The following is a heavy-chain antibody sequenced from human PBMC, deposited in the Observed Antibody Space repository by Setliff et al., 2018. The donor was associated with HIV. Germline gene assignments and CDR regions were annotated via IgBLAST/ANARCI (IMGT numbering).Heavy chain of an antibody. J-gene: IGHJ4*02. CDR3: ARRDSGSYYGRLEY. CDR1: EYSFSNYW. V-gene: IGHV5-51*01. CDR2: IYPGDSGT. D-gene: IGHD1-26*01. Sequence: GESLKISCKGSEYSFSNYWIAWVRQVPGKGLEWMGIIYPGDSGTRYSPSFQGQVTMSADKSINTAYLQWSSLKASDTAVYFCARRDSGSYYGRLEYWGQGTLVTVSS.